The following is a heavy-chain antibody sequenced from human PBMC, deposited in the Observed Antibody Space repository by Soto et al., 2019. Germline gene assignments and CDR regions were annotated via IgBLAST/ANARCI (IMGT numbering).Heavy chain of an antibody. CDR3: ARGGRYFDWFWGHYYFDY. J-gene: IGHJ4*02. D-gene: IGHD3-9*01. Sequence: SETLSLTCAVYGGSFSGYYWSWIRQPPGKGLEWIGEINHSGSTNYNPSLKSRVTISVDTSKNQFSLKLSSVTAADTAVYYCARGGRYFDWFWGHYYFDYWGQGTLVTVSS. CDR2: INHSGST. V-gene: IGHV4-34*01. CDR1: GGSFSGYY.